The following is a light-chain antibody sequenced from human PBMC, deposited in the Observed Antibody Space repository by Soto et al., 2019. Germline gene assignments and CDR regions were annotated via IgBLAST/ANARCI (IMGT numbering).Light chain of an antibody. J-gene: IGLJ3*02. CDR2: ANS. V-gene: IGLV1-40*01. CDR1: SSNTGAGYD. CDR3: QSYDSSLTVWV. Sequence: QSVLTQPPSVSGAPGQRVTISCTGSSSNTGAGYDVHWYQQLPGTVPKLLIYANSNRPSGVLDRCSGSKSGTSASLAITGLQAEDEADYYCQSYDSSLTVWVFGGGTKLTVL.